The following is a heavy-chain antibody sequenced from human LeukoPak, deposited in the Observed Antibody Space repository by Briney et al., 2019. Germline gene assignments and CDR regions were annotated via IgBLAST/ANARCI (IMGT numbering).Heavy chain of an antibody. CDR1: GYTFTDYY. CDR3: AQSTFMAAGGWVLGEGFAP. Sequence: GASVKVSCKASGYTFTDYYMHWVQQAPGKGLEWMGRVDPEDGETIYAEKFQGRVTITADTSTDTAYMELSSLRSEDTAVYYCAQSTFMAAGGWVLGEGFAPGGKEPRFTVS. J-gene: IGHJ5*02. D-gene: IGHD6-25*01. CDR2: VDPEDGET. V-gene: IGHV1-69-2*01.